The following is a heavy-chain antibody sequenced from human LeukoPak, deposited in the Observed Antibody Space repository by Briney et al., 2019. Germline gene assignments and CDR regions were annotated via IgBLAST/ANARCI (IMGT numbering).Heavy chain of an antibody. CDR1: GYTFTSYD. D-gene: IGHD3-3*01. V-gene: IGHV1-8*01. J-gene: IGHJ6*02. CDR2: MNPNSGNT. Sequence: ASVKVSCKASGYTFTSYDINWVRQATGQGLEWMEWMNPNSGNTGYAQKFQGRVTMTRNTSISTAYMELSSLRSEDTAVYYCARGRTEHYDFWSGYYTTYYYYGMDVWGQGTTVTVSS. CDR3: ARGRTEHYDFWSGYYTTYYYYGMDV.